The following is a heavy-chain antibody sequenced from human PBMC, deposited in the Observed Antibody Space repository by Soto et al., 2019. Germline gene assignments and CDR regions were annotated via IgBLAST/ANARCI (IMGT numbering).Heavy chain of an antibody. D-gene: IGHD3-16*01. CDR2: INHSGNN. CDR1: GGSFSTYY. V-gene: IGHV4-34*01. J-gene: IGHJ3*02. CDR3: ARGGSNDWQVALDI. Sequence: SETLSLTCVVSGGSFSTYYYNWIRLSPGKGLEWIGEINHSGNNNYSPSLKSRVAMSLDTSKNEFSLKLTSVTAADTAVYYCARGGSNDWQVALDIWGQGTMVTVSS.